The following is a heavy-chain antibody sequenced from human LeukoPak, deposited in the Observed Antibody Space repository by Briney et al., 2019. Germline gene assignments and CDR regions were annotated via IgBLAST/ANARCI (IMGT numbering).Heavy chain of an antibody. CDR3: ARVSGYCSSTSCYTKYTFDY. CDR2: INPNSGGT. Sequence: ASVKVSCKASGYTFTGYYMHWVRQAPGQGLEWMGCINPNSGGTNYAQKFQGRVTMTRDTSISTAYMELSRLRSDDTAVYYCARVSGYCSSTSCYTKYTFDYWGQGTLVTVSS. D-gene: IGHD2-2*02. V-gene: IGHV1-2*02. J-gene: IGHJ4*02. CDR1: GYTFTGYY.